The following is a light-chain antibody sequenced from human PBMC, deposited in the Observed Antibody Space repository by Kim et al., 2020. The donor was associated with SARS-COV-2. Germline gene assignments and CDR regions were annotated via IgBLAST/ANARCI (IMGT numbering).Light chain of an antibody. Sequence: GPKVTISCSGSSSNIGTNYVSWYQQLPGTASKVLIYDNNKRPSGIPDRFSGSKSGTSGTLDITGLQTGDEADYYCGTWDSSLSVWLFGGGTKVTVL. CDR3: GTWDSSLSVWL. V-gene: IGLV1-51*01. CDR2: DNN. CDR1: SSNIGTNY. J-gene: IGLJ3*02.